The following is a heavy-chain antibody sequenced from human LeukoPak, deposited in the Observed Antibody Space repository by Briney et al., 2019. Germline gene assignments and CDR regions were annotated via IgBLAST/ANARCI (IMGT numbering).Heavy chain of an antibody. CDR1: GFTFSSYW. J-gene: IGHJ4*02. V-gene: IGHV3-7*01. Sequence: GGSLRLSCAASGFTFSSYWMSWVRQAPGKGLEWVANIKQDGSEKYYVDSVKGRSTISRDNAKNSLYLQMNSLRAEDTAVYYCARDRAHVLLWFGELGDDSPRFDYWGQGTLVTVSS. CDR3: ARDRAHVLLWFGELGDDSPRFDY. CDR2: IKQDGSEK. D-gene: IGHD3-10*01.